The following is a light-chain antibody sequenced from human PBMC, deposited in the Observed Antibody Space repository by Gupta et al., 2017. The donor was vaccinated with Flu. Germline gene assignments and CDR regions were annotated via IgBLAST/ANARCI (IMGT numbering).Light chain of an antibody. V-gene: IGKV2-28*01. CDR3: MQALQTPWT. Sequence: DIVMTQSPLSLPVTPGEPASISCRSSQSLLHSNGYNYMDWYLQKPGQSPQLLIYLGFNRASGVPDRFSGSGSGTVFTLKISRVEAEDVGVYYCMQALQTPWTFGQGTKVEIK. J-gene: IGKJ1*01. CDR2: LGF. CDR1: QSLLHSNGYNY.